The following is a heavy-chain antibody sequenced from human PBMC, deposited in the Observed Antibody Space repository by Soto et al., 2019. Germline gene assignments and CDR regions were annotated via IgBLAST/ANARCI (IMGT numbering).Heavy chain of an antibody. V-gene: IGHV3-23*01. J-gene: IGHJ2*01. CDR2: TSGSGGST. Sequence: GGSLRLSCAASGFTFSSYAMNWVRQAPGKGLEWVSVTSGSGGSTYYADAVKGRFTISRDNSKNTLYLQMNSLRAEDTAVYYCAKRTVGWYFDLWGRGTLVTVSS. CDR3: AKRTVGWYFDL. D-gene: IGHD4-17*01. CDR1: GFTFSSYA.